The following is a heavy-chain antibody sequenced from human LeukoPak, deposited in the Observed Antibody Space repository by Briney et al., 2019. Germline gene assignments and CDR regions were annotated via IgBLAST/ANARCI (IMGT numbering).Heavy chain of an antibody. D-gene: IGHD4-11*01. CDR3: ARDDGTVTTADGFDY. Sequence: ASVKVSCKASGYTFTSYGISWVRQAPGQGLEWMGWISAYNGNTNYAQKLQGRVTMTTDTSTSTAYMELRSLRSDDTAVYCCARDDGTVTTADGFDYWGQGTLVTVSS. J-gene: IGHJ4*02. CDR2: ISAYNGNT. V-gene: IGHV1-18*01. CDR1: GYTFTSYG.